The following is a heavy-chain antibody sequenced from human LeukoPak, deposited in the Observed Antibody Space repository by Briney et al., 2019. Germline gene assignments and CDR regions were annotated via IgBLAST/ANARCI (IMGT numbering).Heavy chain of an antibody. CDR1: GFTFSSYA. CDR3: ARDHDDYGGNPYRRGYYGMDV. CDR2: ISYDGSNK. J-gene: IGHJ6*02. D-gene: IGHD4-23*01. Sequence: GRSLRLSCAASGFTFSSYAMHWVRQAPGKGLEWVAVISYDGSNKYYADSVKGRFTISRDNSKNTLYLQMNSLRAEDTAVYYCARDHDDYGGNPYRRGYYGMDVWGQGTTVTVSS. V-gene: IGHV3-30*04.